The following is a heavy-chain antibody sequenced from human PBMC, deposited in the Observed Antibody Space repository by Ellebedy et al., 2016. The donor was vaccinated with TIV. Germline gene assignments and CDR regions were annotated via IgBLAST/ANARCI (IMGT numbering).Heavy chain of an antibody. Sequence: AASVKVSCKASGYTFTSYGISWVRQAPGQGLEWMGWISAYNGNTNYAQKLQGRVTMTTDTSTSTAYMVLRSLRSDDTAVYYCARIGQQRDLSYYYGMDVWGQGTTVTVSS. V-gene: IGHV1-18*01. CDR3: ARIGQQRDLSYYYGMDV. CDR2: ISAYNGNT. CDR1: GYTFTSYG. D-gene: IGHD6-13*01. J-gene: IGHJ6*02.